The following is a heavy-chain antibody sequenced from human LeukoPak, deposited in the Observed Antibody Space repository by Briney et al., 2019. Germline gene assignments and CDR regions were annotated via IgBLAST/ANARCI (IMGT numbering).Heavy chain of an antibody. CDR1: GFTFGTYA. D-gene: IGHD6-19*01. Sequence: GGSLRLSCVESGFTFGTYAMHWVRRAPGKGLEWVSGITGSGRTTFYADSVKGRFTVSRDNSKNTVYLQMNSLKDDGTAVYYCARVIRSSGWYVDFWGQGTLVTVSS. V-gene: IGHV3-23*01. J-gene: IGHJ4*02. CDR3: ARVIRSSGWYVDF. CDR2: ITGSGRTT.